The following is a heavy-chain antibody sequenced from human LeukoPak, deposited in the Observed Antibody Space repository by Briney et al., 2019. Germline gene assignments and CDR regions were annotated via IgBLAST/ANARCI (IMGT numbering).Heavy chain of an antibody. D-gene: IGHD3-22*01. V-gene: IGHV4-38-2*02. J-gene: IGHJ4*02. CDR1: HYSISGNYY. CDR3: ARSSGYMSY. CDR2: IYHIGST. Sequence: PSETLSLTCTVSHYSISGNYYWGWIRQPPGKGLEWIGSIYHIGSTYYNPSLKSRVTISVDTSKNQFSLKLTSVTAADTAVYYCARSSGYMSYWGQGTLVTVSS.